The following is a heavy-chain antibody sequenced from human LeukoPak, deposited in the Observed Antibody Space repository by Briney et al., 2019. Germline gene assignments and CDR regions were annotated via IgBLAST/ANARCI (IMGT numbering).Heavy chain of an antibody. CDR3: ARMYSSGWYWFDP. V-gene: IGHV4-59*01. J-gene: IGHJ5*02. CDR2: IYYSGST. Sequence: SETLSLTCTVSGGSTSSYYWSWIRQPPGKGLEWIGYIYYSGSTNYNPSLKSRVTISVDTSKNQFSLKLSSVTAADTAVYYCARMYSSGWYWFDPWGQGTLVTVSS. D-gene: IGHD6-19*01. CDR1: GGSTSSYY.